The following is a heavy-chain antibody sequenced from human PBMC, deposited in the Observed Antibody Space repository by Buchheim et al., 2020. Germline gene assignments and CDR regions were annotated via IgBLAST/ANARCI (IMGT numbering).Heavy chain of an antibody. Sequence: QVQLEESGPGLVKPSGTLSLTCVVSGGSISSNNWWSWVRQSPGKGLEWIGEIYHSGFTNYNPSLRSRLSISTHMSKNDLFATLTSVTAADTAVYYCARPGQVVQGVQYGYFDLWGRGTL. D-gene: IGHD3-10*01. CDR3: ARPGQVVQGVQYGYFDL. V-gene: IGHV4-4*02. CDR1: GGSISSNNW. J-gene: IGHJ2*01. CDR2: IYHSGFT.